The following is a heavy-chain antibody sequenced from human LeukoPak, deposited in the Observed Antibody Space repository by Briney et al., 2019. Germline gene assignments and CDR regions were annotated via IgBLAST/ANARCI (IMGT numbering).Heavy chain of an antibody. CDR3: ARDDTALFTFDY. CDR1: GFTFSTYT. CDR2: ISSSSNYI. V-gene: IGHV3-21*01. Sequence: PGGSLRLSCAASGFTFSTYTMNWVRQAPGKGLEWVSSISSSSNYIYYADSVKGRFTLSRDNAKNSLYLQMNSLRAEDTAVYYCARDDTALFTFDYWGQGTLVTVSS. J-gene: IGHJ4*02. D-gene: IGHD3-10*01.